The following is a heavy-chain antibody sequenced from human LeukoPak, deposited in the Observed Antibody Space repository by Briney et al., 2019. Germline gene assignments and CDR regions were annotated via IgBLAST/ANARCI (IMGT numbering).Heavy chain of an antibody. CDR2: ISSSSSYT. D-gene: IGHD6-13*01. CDR1: GFTFSDYY. CDR3: AKDRGSSWSRGAFDI. Sequence: GGSLRLSCAASGFTFSDYYMSWIRQAPGKGLEWVSYISSSSSYTNYADSVKGRFTISRDNSKNTLYLQVNSLRAEDTAVYYCAKDRGSSWSRGAFDIWGQGTMVTVSS. J-gene: IGHJ3*02. V-gene: IGHV3-11*06.